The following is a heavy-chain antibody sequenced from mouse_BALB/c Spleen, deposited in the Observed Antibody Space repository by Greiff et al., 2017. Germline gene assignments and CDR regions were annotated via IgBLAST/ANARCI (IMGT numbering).Heavy chain of an antibody. J-gene: IGHJ3*01. CDR2: ISSGSSTI. V-gene: IGHV5-17*02. D-gene: IGHD1-1*01. CDR1: GFTFSSFG. CDR3: ARWYYGSSYGFAY. Sequence: QLVESGGGLVQPGGSRKLSCAASGFTFSSFGMHWVRQAPEKGLEWVAYISSGSSTIYYADTVKGRFTISRDNPKNTLFLQMTSLRSEDTAMYYCARWYYGSSYGFAYWGQGTLVTVSA.